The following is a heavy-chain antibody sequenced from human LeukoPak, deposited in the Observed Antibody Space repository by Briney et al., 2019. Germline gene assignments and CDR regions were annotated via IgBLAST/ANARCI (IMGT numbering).Heavy chain of an antibody. CDR1: GYTFTGYY. V-gene: IGHV1-2*02. CDR3: ARSPIGVVVPAATSDYWYFDL. Sequence: GASVKVSCKASGYTFTGYYMHWVRQAPGQGLEWMGWINPNSGGTNYAQKLQGRVTMTTDTSTSTAYMELRSLRSDDTAVYYCARSPIGVVVPAATSDYWYFDLWGRGTLVTVSS. J-gene: IGHJ2*01. CDR2: INPNSGGT. D-gene: IGHD2-2*01.